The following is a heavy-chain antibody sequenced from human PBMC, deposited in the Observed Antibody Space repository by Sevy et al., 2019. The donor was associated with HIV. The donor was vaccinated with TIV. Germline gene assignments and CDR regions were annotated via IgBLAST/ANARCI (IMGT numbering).Heavy chain of an antibody. CDR2: LSSSSTYI. D-gene: IGHD3-22*01. CDR3: ARSYYDASGYSTFDY. Sequence: GGSLRLSCAASGFTFSSLSMSWVRQAPGKGLEWVSSLSSSSTYIFHADSVKGRFTISRDNAKNSLYLQMNSLRAEDTAVYYCARSYYDASGYSTFDYWGQGTLVTVSS. V-gene: IGHV3-21*01. CDR1: GFTFSSLS. J-gene: IGHJ4*02.